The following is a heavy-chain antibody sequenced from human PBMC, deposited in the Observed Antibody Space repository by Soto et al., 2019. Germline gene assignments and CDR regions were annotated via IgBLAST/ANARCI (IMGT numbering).Heavy chain of an antibody. CDR1: GASIGSAYH. D-gene: IGHD3-16*01. CDR3: ARGLRSYYYEY. Sequence: PSETLALTCTVSGASIGSAYHWTWICQHPGKGLEWIGYIYYNGNTFYNPSLKSRLTISLDTSKTQFSLKLSSVTAADAAVYYCARGLRSYYYEYSGHATRFTVSS. J-gene: IGHJ4*01. V-gene: IGHV4-31*03. CDR2: IYYNGNT.